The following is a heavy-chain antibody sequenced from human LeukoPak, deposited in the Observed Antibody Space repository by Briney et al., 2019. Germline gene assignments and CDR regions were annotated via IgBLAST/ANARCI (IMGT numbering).Heavy chain of an antibody. CDR2: ISAYNGNT. D-gene: IGHD5-18*01. Sequence: ASVKVACKASGYTFTSYGISWVRHAPGQGLEWMGWISAYNGNTNYAQKLQDRVTMTTHTSTSTAYQQLRRPRSADPAVYYCARAAVYSHRLLRFDYWGQGTLVTVSS. J-gene: IGHJ4*02. V-gene: IGHV1-18*01. CDR3: ARAAVYSHRLLRFDY. CDR1: GYTFTSYG.